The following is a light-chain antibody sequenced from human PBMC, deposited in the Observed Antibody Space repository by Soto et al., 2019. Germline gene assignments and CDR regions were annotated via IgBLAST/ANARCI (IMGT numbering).Light chain of an antibody. CDR1: QTISSW. J-gene: IGKJ5*01. CDR2: KAS. CDR3: QQSNSYPLN. Sequence: QMTQSPTPLPGSVGERVTISCLASQTISSWLAWYQQKPGKAPKLLIYKASTLKSGVPSRFSGSGSGTEFTLTISSLQPDDFATYYCQQSNSYPLNCGQGTLREI. V-gene: IGKV1-5*03.